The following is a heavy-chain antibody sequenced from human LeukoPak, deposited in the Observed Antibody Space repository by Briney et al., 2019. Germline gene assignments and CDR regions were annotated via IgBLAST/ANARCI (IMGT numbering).Heavy chain of an antibody. D-gene: IGHD5-24*01. CDR2: IYYSGST. V-gene: IGHV4-59*07. CDR1: GGSISSYY. J-gene: IGHJ4*02. Sequence: SDTLSLTCTVSGGSISSYYWSWIRQPPGKGLEWIGYIYYSGSTNYNPSLKSRVTISVDTSKNQFPLTLSSVTAAYTAVYYCARVSRDGYNWDDFDYWGQGTLVTVS. CDR3: ARVSRDGYNWDDFDY.